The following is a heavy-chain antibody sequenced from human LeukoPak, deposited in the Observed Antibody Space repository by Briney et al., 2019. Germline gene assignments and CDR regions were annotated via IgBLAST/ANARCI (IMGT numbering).Heavy chain of an antibody. CDR2: IYTSGST. D-gene: IGHD6-13*01. J-gene: IGHJ4*02. Sequence: SETLSLTCTVSGGSISIGSYYWSWTRQPAGKGLEWIGRIYTSGSTNYNPSLKSRVTISVDTSKNQSSLKLSSVTAADTAVYYCARAAALGLDYWGQGTLVTVSS. CDR1: GGSISIGSYY. V-gene: IGHV4-61*02. CDR3: ARAAALGLDY.